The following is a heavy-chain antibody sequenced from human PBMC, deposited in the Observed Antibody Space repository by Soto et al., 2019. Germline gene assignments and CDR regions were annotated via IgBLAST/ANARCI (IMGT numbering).Heavy chain of an antibody. CDR3: ARGYCSGGSCSPGGMDV. V-gene: IGHV1-69*13. CDR2: IIPIFGTA. J-gene: IGHJ6*02. Sequence: ASVKVSCKASGGTFSSYAISWVRQAPGQGLEWMGGIIPIFGTANYAQKFQGRVTITADESTSTAYMELSSLRSEDTAVYYCARGYCSGGSCSPGGMDVWGQGTTVTVSS. D-gene: IGHD2-15*01. CDR1: GGTFSSYA.